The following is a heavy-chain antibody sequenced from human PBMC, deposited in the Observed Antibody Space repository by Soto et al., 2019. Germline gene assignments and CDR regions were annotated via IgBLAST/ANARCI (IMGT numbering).Heavy chain of an antibody. CDR1: GGSISSGNYY. D-gene: IGHD5-18*01. CDR3: ATMGTPATGLYYFDY. Sequence: QVQLQESGPGLVKPSQTLSLTCTVSGGSISSGNYYWSWIRQPPGKGLEWIGFISYSGSIYYSLSLKSRVTISVDTSKNQFSLNLSFVTAADTAVYYCATMGTPATGLYYFDYWGQGTLVTVSS. CDR2: ISYSGSI. V-gene: IGHV4-30-4*01. J-gene: IGHJ4*02.